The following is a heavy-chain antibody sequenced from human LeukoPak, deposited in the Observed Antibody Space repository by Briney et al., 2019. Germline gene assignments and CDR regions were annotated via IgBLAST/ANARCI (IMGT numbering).Heavy chain of an antibody. V-gene: IGHV1-69*06. CDR1: GYTFTSYG. CDR2: IIPMSDTA. Sequence: SVKVSCKASGYTFTSYGINWVRQAPGQGLEWMGGIIPMSDTANYPQKFRGRLTITADIPTSTVYMELSSLRSEDTAVYYCAREDDTGRYMGDDAFDIWGQGTMVTVSS. J-gene: IGHJ3*02. CDR3: AREDDTGRYMGDDAFDI. D-gene: IGHD1-26*01.